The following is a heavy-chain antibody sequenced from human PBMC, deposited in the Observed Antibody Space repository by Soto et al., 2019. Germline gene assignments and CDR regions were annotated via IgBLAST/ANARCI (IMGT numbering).Heavy chain of an antibody. CDR2: INHSGST. D-gene: IGHD2-15*01. V-gene: IGHV4-34*01. CDR1: GGSFSGYY. J-gene: IGHJ6*02. Sequence: SETLSLTCAVYGGSFSGYYWSWIRQPPGKGLEWIGEINHSGSTNYNPSLKSRVTISVDTSKNQFSLKLSSVTAADTAVYYCARGRRVLAVHLYYYYGMDVWGQGTTVTFSS. CDR3: ARGRRVLAVHLYYYYGMDV.